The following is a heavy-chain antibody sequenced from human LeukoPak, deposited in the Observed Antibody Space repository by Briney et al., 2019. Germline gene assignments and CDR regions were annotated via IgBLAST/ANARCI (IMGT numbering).Heavy chain of an antibody. D-gene: IGHD3-10*01. V-gene: IGHV1-8*03. Sequence: VASVKVSCKASGYTFNSYDINWVRQATGQGLEWMGWMNPNSGNTGYEQKFQGRVTITRNTSISTAYMELSSLRSEDTAVYYCARPRGYYGSGSGYYYYMDVWGKGTTVTVSS. CDR2: MNPNSGNT. CDR1: GYTFNSYD. J-gene: IGHJ6*03. CDR3: ARPRGYYGSGSGYYYYMDV.